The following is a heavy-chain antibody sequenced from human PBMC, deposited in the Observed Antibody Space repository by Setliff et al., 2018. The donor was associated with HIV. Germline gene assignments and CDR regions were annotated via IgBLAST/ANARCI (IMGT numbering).Heavy chain of an antibody. D-gene: IGHD6-13*01. CDR1: GGSISSSSYY. J-gene: IGHJ4*02. CDR2: IYYSGST. CDR3: ARRGAAAGRGDY. V-gene: IGHV4-39*01. Sequence: LSLTCTVSGGSISSSSYYWGWIRQPPGKGLEWIGSIYYSGSTYYNPSLKSRVTISVDTSKNQFSLKLSSVTAADTAVYYCARRGAAAGRGDYWGQGTLVTVSS.